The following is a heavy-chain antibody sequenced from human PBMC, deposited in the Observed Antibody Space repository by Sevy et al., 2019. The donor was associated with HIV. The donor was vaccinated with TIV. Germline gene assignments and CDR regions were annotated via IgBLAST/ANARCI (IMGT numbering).Heavy chain of an antibody. CDR1: GYTFSSYY. J-gene: IGHJ4*02. V-gene: IGHV1-46*01. Sequence: ASVKVSCKASGYTFSSYYIHWVRQAPGQALEWMGLINPGGGGTNYAQKFQGRVTLTRDMSTTTAYMELGSLRSEDTAGYYCARVHPCGGDCYYSDFWGQGTLVTVSS. CDR3: ARVHPCGGDCYYSDF. CDR2: INPGGGGT. D-gene: IGHD2-21*02.